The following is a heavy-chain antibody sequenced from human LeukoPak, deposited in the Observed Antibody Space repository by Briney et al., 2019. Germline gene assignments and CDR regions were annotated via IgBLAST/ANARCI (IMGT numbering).Heavy chain of an antibody. Sequence: SQTLSLTCGISGDSVSSNRVTWNWIRQSASRGLEWLGRTYYRSKWNNDYEVSVRGRITINPDTSKNQFSLQLNSVTPEDTAVYFCARAIDGTFDYWGQGTLVTVSS. CDR1: GDSVSSNRVT. V-gene: IGHV6-1*01. CDR2: TYYRSKWNN. D-gene: IGHD1-1*01. CDR3: ARAIDGTFDY. J-gene: IGHJ4*02.